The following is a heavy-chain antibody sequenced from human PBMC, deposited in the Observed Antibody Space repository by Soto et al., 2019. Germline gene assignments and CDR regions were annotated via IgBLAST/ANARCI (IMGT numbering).Heavy chain of an antibody. CDR3: ARVTSMVRGVIDNWFEH. Sequence: QVPLVQSGAEVKKPGSSVTVSCKASGGTFSSYAIHWVRQAPGQGLEWMGGIIPMYGPAKYAQRFQGRVTITADESTTTVYMELTSLTSQDTAVYYFARVTSMVRGVIDNWFEHWGHGTLVTVSS. CDR2: IIPMYGPA. CDR1: GGTFSSYA. J-gene: IGHJ5*02. V-gene: IGHV1-69*01. D-gene: IGHD3-10*01.